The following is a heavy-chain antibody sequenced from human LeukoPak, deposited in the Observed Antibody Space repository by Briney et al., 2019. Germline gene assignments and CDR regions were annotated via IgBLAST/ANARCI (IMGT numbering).Heavy chain of an antibody. V-gene: IGHV4-59*01. D-gene: IGHD6-13*01. CDR2: IYYSGST. CDR3: ARDSGTDYYYYYMDV. Sequence: SETLSLTCTVSGGSISSYYWSWIRQPPGKSLEWIGYIYYSGSTNYNPSLKSRVTISVDTSKNQFSLKLSSVTAADTAVYYCARDSGTDYYYYYMDVWGKGTTVTVSS. CDR1: GGSISSYY. J-gene: IGHJ6*03.